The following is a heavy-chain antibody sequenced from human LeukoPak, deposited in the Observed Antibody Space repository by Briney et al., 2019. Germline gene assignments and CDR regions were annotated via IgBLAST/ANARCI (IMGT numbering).Heavy chain of an antibody. D-gene: IGHD3-10*01. CDR1: GYTFTSYG. CDR3: ARDDWLMVRATHYYFDY. Sequence: ASVKVSCKASGYTFTSYGISWVRQAPGQGLEWMGWISAYNGNTNYAQKLQGRVTMTTDTSTSTAYMELRSLRSDDTAVYYCARDDWLMVRATHYYFDYWGQGTLVTVSS. CDR2: ISAYNGNT. V-gene: IGHV1-18*01. J-gene: IGHJ4*02.